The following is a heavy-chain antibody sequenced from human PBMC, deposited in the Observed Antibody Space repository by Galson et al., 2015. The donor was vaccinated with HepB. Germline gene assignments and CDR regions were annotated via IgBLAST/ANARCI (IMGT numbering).Heavy chain of an antibody. CDR2: ISGSGGGT. V-gene: IGHV3-23*01. J-gene: IGHJ3*01. Sequence: SLRLSCATSGFTLTSYAMTWVRQAPGKGLEWVSSISGSGGGTYSADSVKGRFTISRDNSENTVFLQMNSLRAEDTAIYYCAKVAVAGTKGAFDFWGQGTVVTVSS. CDR3: AKVAVAGTKGAFDF. D-gene: IGHD6-19*01. CDR1: GFTLTSYA.